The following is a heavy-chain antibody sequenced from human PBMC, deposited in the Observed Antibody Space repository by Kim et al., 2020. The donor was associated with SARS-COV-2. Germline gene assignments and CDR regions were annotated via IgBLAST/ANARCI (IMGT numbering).Heavy chain of an antibody. J-gene: IGHJ4*02. D-gene: IGHD3-22*01. CDR3: TTDRGRRYYDSSGYYPTVNY. V-gene: IGHV3-15*01. CDR1: GFTFSNAW. CDR2: IKSKTDGGTT. Sequence: GGSLRLSCAASGFTFSNAWMSWVRQAPGKGLEWVGRIKSKTDGGTTDYAAPVKGRFTISRDDSKNTLYLQMNSLKTEDTAVYYCTTDRGRRYYDSSGYYPTVNYWGQGTLVTVSS.